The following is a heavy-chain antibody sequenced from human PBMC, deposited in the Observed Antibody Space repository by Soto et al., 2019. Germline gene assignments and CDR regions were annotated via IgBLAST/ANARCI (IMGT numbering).Heavy chain of an antibody. CDR1: GFTFSSYA. D-gene: IGHD3-16*01. CDR3: ARDRTTAFDHLVYYYVMDV. J-gene: IGHJ6*02. Sequence: PGGSLRLSCAASGFTFSSYAMHWVRQAPGKGLEWVAVIAYDGRNKYYADSVKGRFTISRDNSKNTLYLQMNSLRIEDTAVYYCARDRTTAFDHLVYYYVMDVWXQGTTVTVSS. V-gene: IGHV3-30*04. CDR2: IAYDGRNK.